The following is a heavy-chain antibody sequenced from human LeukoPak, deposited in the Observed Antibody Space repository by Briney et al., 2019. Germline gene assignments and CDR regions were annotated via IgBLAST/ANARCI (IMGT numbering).Heavy chain of an antibody. D-gene: IGHD2-21*01. V-gene: IGHV3-7*03. Sequence: PGGSLRLSCEASGFTFSTSTMHWVRQAPGKGLEWVANINQHGGDIHYVDSVKGRFTISRDNVKNSVYLQMNSLRAEDAAVYFCAKAPVTSCRGAYCYPFDSWGQGTLVTVSS. J-gene: IGHJ4*02. CDR1: GFTFSTST. CDR3: AKAPVTSCRGAYCYPFDS. CDR2: INQHGGDI.